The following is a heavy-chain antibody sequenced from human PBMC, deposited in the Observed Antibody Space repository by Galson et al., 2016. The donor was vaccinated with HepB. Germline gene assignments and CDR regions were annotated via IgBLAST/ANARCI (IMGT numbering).Heavy chain of an antibody. Sequence: SLRLSCAASEFTVSGNDMSWVRQAPGKGLEWVSVISSGGRTHYADSVKGRFTISRDNSKNTLYLQVNSLRAEDTAVYYCARDPPRWGDYHSSGSFDHWGQGTLVTVSS. D-gene: IGHD3-22*01. CDR3: ARDPPRWGDYHSSGSFDH. CDR2: ISSGGRT. CDR1: EFTVSGND. V-gene: IGHV3-66*01. J-gene: IGHJ4*02.